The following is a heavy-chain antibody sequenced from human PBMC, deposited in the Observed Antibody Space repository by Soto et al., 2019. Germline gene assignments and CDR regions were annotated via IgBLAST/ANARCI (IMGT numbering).Heavy chain of an antibody. CDR2: ISYDGSNK. CDR1: GFPFSSYG. V-gene: IGHV3-30*18. J-gene: IGHJ4*02. Sequence: PGGSLRLSCAASGFPFSSYGMHWVRQSPGKGLEWVAVISYDGSNKYYADSVKGRFAISRDNSKNTLYLQMNSLRAEDTAVYYCAKDPKNYFDYWGKGPLVTVSS. CDR3: AKDPKNYFDY.